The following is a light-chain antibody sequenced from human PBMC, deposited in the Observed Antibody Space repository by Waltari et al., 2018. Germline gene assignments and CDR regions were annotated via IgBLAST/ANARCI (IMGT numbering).Light chain of an antibody. J-gene: IGLJ3*02. Sequence: QSVLTQPPSASGTPGQRVTISCSGSTSTIGSNYVYWYQQLPGTAPKLLIYRNNHQPSGVPDRFSGSKSGTSASLAISGLRSGDEADYFCATWDDSLSGPRVFGGGTRLTV. CDR2: RNN. V-gene: IGLV1-47*01. CDR3: ATWDDSLSGPRV. CDR1: TSTIGSNY.